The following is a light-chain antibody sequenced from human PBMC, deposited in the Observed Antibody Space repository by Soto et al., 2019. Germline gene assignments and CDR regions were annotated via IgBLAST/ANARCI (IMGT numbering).Light chain of an antibody. CDR1: SGHSSYA. CDR3: QTWGTCIRGV. CDR2: LNSDGSH. J-gene: IGLJ2*01. V-gene: IGLV4-69*01. Sequence: QSVLTQSPSASASLGASVKLTCTLSSGHSSYAIAWHQQQPEKGPRYLMKLNSDGSHSKGDGIPDRFSGSSSGAERYLTISSLQSEDEADYYCQTWGTCIRGVFGGGTKVTVL.